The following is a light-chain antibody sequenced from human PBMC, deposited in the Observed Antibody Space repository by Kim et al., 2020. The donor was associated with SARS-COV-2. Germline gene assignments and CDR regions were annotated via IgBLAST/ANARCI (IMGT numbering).Light chain of an antibody. CDR1: SLRSYY. CDR3: NSRDSTTNHLV. Sequence: ALGQTVRITCQGDSLRSYYASWYQQKAGQAPGVVIYGKNNRPSGIPDRFSGSRSGNTASLTITGAQAEDEADYYCNSRDSTTNHLVFGGGTKVTVL. V-gene: IGLV3-19*01. J-gene: IGLJ2*01. CDR2: GKN.